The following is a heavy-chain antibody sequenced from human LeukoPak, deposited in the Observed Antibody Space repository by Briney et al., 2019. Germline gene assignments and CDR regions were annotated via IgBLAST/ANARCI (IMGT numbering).Heavy chain of an antibody. CDR2: INPNSGGT. Sequence: ASVKVSCKASGYTFTGYYMHWVRQAPGQGLEWMGRINPNSGGTNYAQKFKGRVTMTRDTSISTAYMELSRLRSDDTAVYYCARPLYCSGGSCVDYWGQGTLVTVSS. J-gene: IGHJ4*02. CDR1: GYTFTGYY. V-gene: IGHV1-2*06. CDR3: ARPLYCSGGSCVDY. D-gene: IGHD2-15*01.